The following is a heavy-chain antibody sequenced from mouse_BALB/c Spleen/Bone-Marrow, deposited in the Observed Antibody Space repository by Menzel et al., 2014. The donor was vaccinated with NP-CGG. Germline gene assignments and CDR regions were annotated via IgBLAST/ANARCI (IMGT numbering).Heavy chain of an antibody. CDR1: GFTFSSFG. Sequence: EVKLMESGGGLVQPGGSRKLSCAASGFTFSSFGMHWVSQAPEKGLEWVAYISSGSSTIYYADTVKGRFTISRDNPKNTLFLQMTSLRSEDTAMYYCARKGALITHYYAMDYWGQGTSVTVSS. CDR3: ARKGALITHYYAMDY. V-gene: IGHV5-17*02. J-gene: IGHJ4*01. CDR2: ISSGSSTI. D-gene: IGHD2-4*01.